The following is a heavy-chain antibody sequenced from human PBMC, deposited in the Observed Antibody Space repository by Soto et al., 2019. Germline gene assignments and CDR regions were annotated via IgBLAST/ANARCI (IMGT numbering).Heavy chain of an antibody. CDR2: IIPIFGTA. D-gene: IGHD5-12*01. V-gene: IGHV1-69*13. Sequence: SVKVSCKASGGTFSSYAISWVRQAPGQGLEWMGGIIPIFGTANYAQKFQGRVTITADESTSTAYMELSSLRSEDTAVYYCARRIWEEYSGYDGDNWFDPWGQGTLVTVSS. CDR3: ARRIWEEYSGYDGDNWFDP. J-gene: IGHJ5*02. CDR1: GGTFSSYA.